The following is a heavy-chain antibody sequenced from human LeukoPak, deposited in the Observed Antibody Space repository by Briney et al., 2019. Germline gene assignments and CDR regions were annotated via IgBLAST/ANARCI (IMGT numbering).Heavy chain of an antibody. CDR3: ARVYGDSKIFDY. J-gene: IGHJ4*02. CDR2: IHYSGST. V-gene: IGHV4-31*03. CDR1: GGSISSGGYY. Sequence: PSETLSLTCTVSGGSISSGGYYWSWIRQHPGKGLEWIGYIHYSGSTYYNPSLKSRVTISVDTSKNQFSLKLSSVTAADTAVYYCARVYGDSKIFDYWGQGTLVTVSS. D-gene: IGHD4-17*01.